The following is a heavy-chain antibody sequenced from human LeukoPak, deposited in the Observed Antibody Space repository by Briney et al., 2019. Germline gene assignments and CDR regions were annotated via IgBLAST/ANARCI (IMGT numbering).Heavy chain of an antibody. CDR1: GGTFSSYA. V-gene: IGHV1-69*13. J-gene: IGHJ4*02. CDR3: ATDYYYDSSGSYYTVDY. D-gene: IGHD3-22*01. CDR2: IIPIFGTA. Sequence: SVKVSCKASGGTFSSYAISWVRQAPGQGLEWMGGIIPIFGTANYAQKFQGRVTITADESTSTAYMELSSLRSEDTAVYYCATDYYYDSSGSYYTVDYWGQGTLVTVSS.